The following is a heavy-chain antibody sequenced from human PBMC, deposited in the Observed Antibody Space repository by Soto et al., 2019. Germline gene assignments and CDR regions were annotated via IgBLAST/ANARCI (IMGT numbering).Heavy chain of an antibody. CDR3: AAQTGSYNWFDP. J-gene: IGHJ5*02. CDR2: INHSGST. Sequence: QVQLQQWGAGLLKPSETLSLTCAVYGGSFSGYYWSWIRQPPGKGLEWIGEINHSGSTNYNPSLKSRFTISVDTAKNQFSLKLSSVTAADTAVYYCAAQTGSYNWFDPWGQGTLVTVSS. CDR1: GGSFSGYY. D-gene: IGHD3-10*01. V-gene: IGHV4-34*01.